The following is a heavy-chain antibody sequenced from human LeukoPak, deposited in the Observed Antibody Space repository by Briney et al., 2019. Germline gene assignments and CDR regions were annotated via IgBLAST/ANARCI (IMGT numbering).Heavy chain of an antibody. CDR1: GITFENFA. J-gene: IGHJ4*02. D-gene: IGHD2-2*02. CDR3: APRHCETNFCYIGFDH. CDR2: IGVSDDLT. Sequence: PGGSLRLSCAASGITFENFAMSWVRQDPGKGLEWVSEIGVSDDLTYYADSVKGRFTVSRDNPKNTAYLQMNSLRVEDTAVYYRAPRHCETNFCYIGFDHWGQGALVTVSS. V-gene: IGHV3-23*01.